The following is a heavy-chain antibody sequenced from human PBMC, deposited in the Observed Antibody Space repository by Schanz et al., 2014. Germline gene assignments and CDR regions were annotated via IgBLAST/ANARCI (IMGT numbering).Heavy chain of an antibody. J-gene: IGHJ3*02. V-gene: IGHV3-30*04. CDR1: GFSFSTYA. Sequence: VQLVQSGGGFIRPGGSLRLSCAASGFSFSTYAMHWVRQAPGKGLEWVAVILYDGSKTYYEDSVKGRFTISRDNSKNTLSLQMNSLRAEDTAVYYCAREEGYGYGPGAFDIWGQGTMVTVSS. CDR2: ILYDGSKT. D-gene: IGHD5-18*01. CDR3: AREEGYGYGPGAFDI.